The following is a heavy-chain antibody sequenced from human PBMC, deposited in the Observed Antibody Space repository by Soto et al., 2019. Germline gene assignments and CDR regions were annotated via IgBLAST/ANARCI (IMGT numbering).Heavy chain of an antibody. CDR1: GFSLSTSGVG. CDR3: AHSLIPNWGSRGAFDS. CDR2: IYWDDYK. Sequence: QITLKESGPTLVKPTQTLTLTCTFSGFSLSTSGVGVGWIRQPPGKALEWLALIYWDDYKRYSPSLKSRLTITKDTSKNQVVLTMTNMDPVYTATYYCAHSLIPNWGSRGAFDSWGQGTLVTVSS. V-gene: IGHV2-5*02. J-gene: IGHJ4*02. D-gene: IGHD7-27*01.